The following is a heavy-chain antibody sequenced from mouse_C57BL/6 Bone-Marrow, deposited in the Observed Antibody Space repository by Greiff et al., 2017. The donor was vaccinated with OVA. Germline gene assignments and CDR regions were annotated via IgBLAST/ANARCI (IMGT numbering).Heavy chain of an antibody. CDR2: INPNNGGT. CDR3: ARGGLIYYDYDGPFDY. V-gene: IGHV1-26*01. CDR1: GYTFTDYY. Sequence: EVQLQQSGPELVKPGASVKISCKASGYTFTDYYMNWVKQSHGKSLEWIGDINPNNGGTSYNQKFKGKATLTVDKSSSTAYMELRRLTSEDSAVYYCARGGLIYYDYDGPFDYWGQGTTLTDSS. J-gene: IGHJ2*01. D-gene: IGHD2-4*01.